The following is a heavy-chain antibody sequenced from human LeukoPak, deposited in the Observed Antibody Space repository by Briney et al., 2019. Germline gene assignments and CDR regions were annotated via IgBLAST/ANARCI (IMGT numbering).Heavy chain of an antibody. J-gene: IGHJ4*02. CDR2: INHSGST. D-gene: IGHD4-17*01. CDR3: ARGEGDYGRYFDY. CDR1: GVSFSGYY. Sequence: SETLSLTCAVYGVSFSGYYWSWTRQPPGKGLEWIGEINHSGSTNYNPSRKSRLTISVDTSKNQFSLKLSSVTAADTAVYYCARGEGDYGRYFDYWGQGTLVTVSS. V-gene: IGHV4-34*01.